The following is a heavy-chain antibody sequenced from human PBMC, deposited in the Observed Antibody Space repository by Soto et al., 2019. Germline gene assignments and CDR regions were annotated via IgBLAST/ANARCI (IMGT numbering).Heavy chain of an antibody. CDR2: INHSGST. J-gene: IGHJ4*02. CDR3: ARGPEARDGYVVDY. Sequence: SETLSLTCAVYGGSFSGYYWSWIRQPPGKGLEWIGEINHSGSTNYNPSLKSRVTISVDTSKNQFSLKLSSVTAADTAVYYCARGPEARDGYVVDYWGQGTLVTVSS. V-gene: IGHV4-34*01. D-gene: IGHD5-12*01. CDR1: GGSFSGYY.